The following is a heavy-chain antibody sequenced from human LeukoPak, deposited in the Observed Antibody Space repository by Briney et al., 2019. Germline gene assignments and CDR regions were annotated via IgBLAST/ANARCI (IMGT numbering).Heavy chain of an antibody. J-gene: IGHJ3*02. CDR2: INAGNGNT. V-gene: IGHV1-3*01. Sequence: ASVKVSCKASGYTFTSYAMHWVRQAPGQRLEWMGWINAGNGNTKYSQKFQGRVTITRDTSASTAYMELSSLRSEDMAVYYCASHYYDSRGYYFDEAFDIWGQGTMVTVSS. D-gene: IGHD3-22*01. CDR1: GYTFTSYA. CDR3: ASHYYDSRGYYFDEAFDI.